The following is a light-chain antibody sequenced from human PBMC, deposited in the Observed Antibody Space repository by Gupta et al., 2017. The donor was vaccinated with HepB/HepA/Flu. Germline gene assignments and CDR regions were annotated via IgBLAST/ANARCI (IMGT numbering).Light chain of an antibody. J-gene: IGLJ2*01. CDR2: DVS. CDR1: SSAVGGYNY. V-gene: IGLV2-14*03. Sequence: QSALTQPASVSGSPGQSITISCTGTSSAVGGYNYVSWYQQHPGKAPKLMIYDVSNRPSGVSIRFSGSTSGNTASLTISGLQAEDEADYYCSSYTSSNTVVFGGGTTLTVL. CDR3: SSYTSSNTVV.